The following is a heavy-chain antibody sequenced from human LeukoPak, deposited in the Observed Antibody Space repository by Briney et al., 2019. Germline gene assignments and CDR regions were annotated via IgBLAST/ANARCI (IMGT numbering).Heavy chain of an antibody. V-gene: IGHV4-4*07. J-gene: IGHJ4*02. CDR2: ICTSGST. Sequence: SETLSLTCTVSGGSISSYYWSWIRQPAGKGLEWIGRICTSGSTNYNPSLKSRVTMSVDTSKNQFSLKLSSVTAADTAVYYCARDGTPAYYDILTGPYYFDYWGQGTLVTVSS. CDR3: ARDGTPAYYDILTGPYYFDY. D-gene: IGHD3-9*01. CDR1: GGSISSYY.